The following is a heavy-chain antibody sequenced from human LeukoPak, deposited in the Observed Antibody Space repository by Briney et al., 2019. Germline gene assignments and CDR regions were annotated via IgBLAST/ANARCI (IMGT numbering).Heavy chain of an antibody. CDR3: ARKASGWLFDY. CDR2: INPNSGGT. J-gene: IGHJ4*02. CDR1: GYNLPRLH. D-gene: IGHD6-19*01. V-gene: IGHV1-2*04. Sequence: APVKVSCKGFGYNLPRLHMQWGGQAPGQGVEWMGWINPNSGGTNYAQKFQGWVTMTRDTSISTAYMELSRLRSDDTAVYYCARKASGWLFDYWGQGTLVTVSS.